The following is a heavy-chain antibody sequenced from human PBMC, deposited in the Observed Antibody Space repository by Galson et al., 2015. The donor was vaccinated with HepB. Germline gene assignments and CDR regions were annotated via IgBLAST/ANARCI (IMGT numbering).Heavy chain of an antibody. J-gene: IGHJ5*02. V-gene: IGHV3-21*01. CDR3: AKEPAQWLVEGAFDP. CDR2: ISSSSSYI. D-gene: IGHD6-19*01. CDR1: GFTFSSYS. Sequence: SLRLSCAASGFTFSSYSMNWVRQAPGKGLEWVSSISSSSSYIYYADSVKGRFTISRDNAKNSLYLQMNSLRAEDTAVYYCAKEPAQWLVEGAFDPWGQGTLVTVSS.